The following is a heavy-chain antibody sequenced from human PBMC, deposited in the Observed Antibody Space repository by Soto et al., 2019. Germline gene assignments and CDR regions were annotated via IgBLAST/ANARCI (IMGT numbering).Heavy chain of an antibody. J-gene: IGHJ4*02. CDR3: ARVRGNYYDSSGYYSGEYYFDY. D-gene: IGHD3-22*01. CDR1: GGSINHYY. V-gene: IGHV4-31*03. Sequence: PSETLSLTCTVSGGSINHYYWSWIRQHPGKGLEWIGYVYNSGSTYNNPSLKSRVTISVDTSKNQFSLKLNSVTAADTAVYYCARVRGNYYDSSGYYSGEYYFDYWGQGTLVTVSS. CDR2: VYNSGST.